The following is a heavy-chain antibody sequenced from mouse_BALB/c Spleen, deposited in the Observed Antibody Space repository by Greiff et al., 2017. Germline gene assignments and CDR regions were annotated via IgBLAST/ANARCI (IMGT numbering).Heavy chain of an antibody. V-gene: IGHV1-4*02. CDR2: INPSSGYT. D-gene: IGHD2-1*01. CDR3: ARGDGNYVDYAMDY. CDR1: GYTFTSYT. Sequence: VQLQQSAAELARPGASVKMSCKASGYTFTSYTMHWVKQRPGQGLEWIGYINPSSGYTEYNQKFKDKTTLTADKSSSTAYMQLSSLTSEDSAVYYCARGDGNYVDYAMDYWGQGTSVTVSS. J-gene: IGHJ4*01.